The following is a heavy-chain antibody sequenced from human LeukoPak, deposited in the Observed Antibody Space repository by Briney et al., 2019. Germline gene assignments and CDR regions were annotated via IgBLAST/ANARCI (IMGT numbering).Heavy chain of an antibody. CDR1: GYSFTNYW. Sequence: GESLKISCKGSGYSFTNYWSAWVRQMPGKGLEWMGIIYPGDSDTKYSPSFQGQVTISADKFRNTAYLQWSSLKASDTAMYYCARRGVGDGYRDAFDNWGQGTMVTVSS. D-gene: IGHD5-24*01. CDR3: ARRGVGDGYRDAFDN. J-gene: IGHJ3*02. CDR2: IYPGDSDT. V-gene: IGHV5-51*01.